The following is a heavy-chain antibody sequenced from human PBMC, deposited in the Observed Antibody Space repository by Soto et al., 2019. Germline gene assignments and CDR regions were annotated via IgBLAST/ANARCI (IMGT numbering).Heavy chain of an antibody. CDR2: ISYDGSSK. D-gene: IGHD2-2*01. V-gene: IGHV3-30*18. CDR3: AKEGVPVTIEESLGDLDV. Sequence: QVQLVESGGGVVQPGRSLRLPCVASGFTFSTFAMHWVRQAPGKGLEWVAVISYDGSSKYYIDSVEGRFTISRDNSKSTLYLQMNSLRTEDTAVYYCAKEGVPVTIEESLGDLDVWGQGTTVTVSS. CDR1: GFTFSTFA. J-gene: IGHJ6*02.